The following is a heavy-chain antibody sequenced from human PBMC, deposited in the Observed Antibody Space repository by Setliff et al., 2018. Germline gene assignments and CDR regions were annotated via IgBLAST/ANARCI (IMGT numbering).Heavy chain of an antibody. CDR3: ARAGYDSSGYYYEGGTY. D-gene: IGHD3-22*01. CDR2: MNPNSGNT. V-gene: IGHV1-8*01. Sequence: ASVKVSCQASGYTFSSYDINWVRQATGQGLEWMGWMNPNSGNTAYAQKFQGRVTMTRNSSISTAYMELSTLRSEDTAVYYCARAGYDSSGYYYEGGTYWGQGTLVTVSS. J-gene: IGHJ4*02. CDR1: GYTFSSYD.